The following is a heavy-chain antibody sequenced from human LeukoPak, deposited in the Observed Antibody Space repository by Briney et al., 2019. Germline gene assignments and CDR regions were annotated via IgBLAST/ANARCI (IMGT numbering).Heavy chain of an antibody. V-gene: IGHV3-48*02. Sequence: GGSLRLSCAASGFTFSVYSMTWVRQAPGKGLEWVSYISSSSSLIYYADSVKGRFTISRDNAKNSLHLQMNSLRDEDTAVYYCARVTGTWWADYWGQGTLVTVSS. J-gene: IGHJ4*02. CDR2: ISSSSSLI. CDR1: GFTFSVYS. CDR3: ARVTGTWWADY. D-gene: IGHD2-8*02.